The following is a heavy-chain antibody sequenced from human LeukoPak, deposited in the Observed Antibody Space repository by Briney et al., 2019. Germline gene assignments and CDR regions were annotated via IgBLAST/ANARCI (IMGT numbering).Heavy chain of an antibody. D-gene: IGHD6-19*01. CDR2: IYSGGST. Sequence: GGSLRLSCAASGFTVSSNYMSWVRQAPGKGLEWVSVIYSGGSTYYADSVKGRFTISRDNSKNTLYLQMNSLRAEDTAAYYCARDGKLSYSSGWYDYWGQGTLVTVSS. V-gene: IGHV3-53*01. CDR1: GFTVSSNY. CDR3: ARDGKLSYSSGWYDY. J-gene: IGHJ4*02.